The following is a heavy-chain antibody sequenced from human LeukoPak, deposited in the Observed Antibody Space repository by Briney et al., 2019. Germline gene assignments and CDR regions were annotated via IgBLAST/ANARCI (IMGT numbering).Heavy chain of an antibody. Sequence: KSSETLSLTCTVSGGSVNSDNYYWNWIRQPPGKGLEWIGYVYYNGSTTYNSSLKRRVTISVDTSKNQFSLRLRSVTVADTAIYYCARETITGTTKFDPWGQGTLATVSS. J-gene: IGHJ5*02. D-gene: IGHD1-7*01. CDR1: GGSVNSDNYY. V-gene: IGHV4-61*01. CDR3: ARETITGTTKFDP. CDR2: VYYNGST.